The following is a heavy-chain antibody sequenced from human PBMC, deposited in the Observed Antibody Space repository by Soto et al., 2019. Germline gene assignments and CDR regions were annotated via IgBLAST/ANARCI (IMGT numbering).Heavy chain of an antibody. CDR2: IYYNGSY. Sequence: QEQLQESGPGLVKPSQTLSLTCTVSGGSISSGGYYWSWMRQHPGKGREWIGYIYYNGSYYYKPSLKSRVTLSVDTSMTQSSLKLSSVTAADTAVYYCARVGGINWFDPWGQGTLVTVSS. D-gene: IGHD1-20*01. J-gene: IGHJ5*02. CDR1: GGSISSGGYY. CDR3: ARVGGINWFDP. V-gene: IGHV4-31*03.